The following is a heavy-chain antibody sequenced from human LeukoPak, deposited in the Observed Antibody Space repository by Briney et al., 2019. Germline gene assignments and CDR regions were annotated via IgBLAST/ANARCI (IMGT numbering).Heavy chain of an antibody. V-gene: IGHV3-7*01. CDR3: ARDASHFDSSGYFHNYYYGMDV. CDR2: IKQDGSEK. Sequence: GGSLRLSCAASGFTFSSFWMSWVRQAPGKGLEWVANIKQDGSEKYYVDSVKGRFTISRDNAKNSLYLQMNSLRAEDTAVYYCARDASHFDSSGYFHNYYYGMDVWGQGTTVTVSS. CDR1: GFTFSSFW. J-gene: IGHJ6*02. D-gene: IGHD3-22*01.